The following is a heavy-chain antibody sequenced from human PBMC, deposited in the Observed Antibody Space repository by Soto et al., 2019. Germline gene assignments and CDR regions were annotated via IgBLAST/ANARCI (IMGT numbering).Heavy chain of an antibody. CDR3: ARVRRGYCSGGSCYSRFDP. D-gene: IGHD2-15*01. CDR2: MNPNSGNT. V-gene: IGHV1-8*01. J-gene: IGHJ5*02. CDR1: GYTFTSYD. Sequence: QVQLVQSGAEVKKPGASVKVPCKASGYTFTSYDINWVRQATGQGLEWMGWMNPNSGNTGYAQKFQGRVTMTRNTSISTAYMELSSLRSEDTAVYYCARVRRGYCSGGSCYSRFDPWGQGTLVTVSS.